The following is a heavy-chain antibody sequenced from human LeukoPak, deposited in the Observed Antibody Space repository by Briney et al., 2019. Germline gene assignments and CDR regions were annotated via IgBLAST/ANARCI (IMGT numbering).Heavy chain of an antibody. J-gene: IGHJ4*02. V-gene: IGHV4-59*01. CDR1: GGSISSYY. CDR2: IYYSGTT. Sequence: PSETLSLTCTVSGGSISSYYWSWIRQPPGKGLEWIGYIYYSGTTNYNPSLKSRVTISVDTSKNQFSLKLSSVTAADTAVYYCARARPNLRNEYYFDYWGQGTLVTVSS. D-gene: IGHD1-1*01. CDR3: ARARPNLRNEYYFDY.